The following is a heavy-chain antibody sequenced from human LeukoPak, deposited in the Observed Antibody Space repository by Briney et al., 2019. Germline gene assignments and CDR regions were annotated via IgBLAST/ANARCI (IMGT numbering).Heavy chain of an antibody. CDR3: IRGLGGGSDY. D-gene: IGHD4-23*01. CDR1: GFIFSGSW. CDR2: INTDGSST. J-gene: IGHJ4*02. Sequence: GGSLSLSCAASGFIFSGSWMHWVRQAPAKGLVWVSRINTDGSSTTYADSVQGRFTISRDNAKNTLYLRMNSLRADDTAVYYCIRGLGGGSDYWGLGTLVTVSS. V-gene: IGHV3-74*03.